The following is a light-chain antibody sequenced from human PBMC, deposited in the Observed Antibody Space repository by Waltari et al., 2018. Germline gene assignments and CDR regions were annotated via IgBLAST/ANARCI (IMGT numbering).Light chain of an antibody. CDR1: QSLLHSNGYNY. CDR2: LGS. CDR3: MQVLQTPYT. Sequence: DIVMTQSPLSLPVTPGESASISCRSSQSLLHSNGYNYLDWYLQKPGQSPHLLIYLGSNRASGVPDRFSCSASGTDFTLKISSVEAEDVGVYYCMQVLQTPYTFGQGTKLEI. J-gene: IGKJ2*01. V-gene: IGKV2-28*01.